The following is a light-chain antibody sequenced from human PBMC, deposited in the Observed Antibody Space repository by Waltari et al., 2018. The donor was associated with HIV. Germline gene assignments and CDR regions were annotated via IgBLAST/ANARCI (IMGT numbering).Light chain of an antibody. CDR2: LGS. CDR3: MQSLQIPPT. J-gene: IGKJ4*01. Sequence: IVLTQSPLSLPVIPGEPASLSCRSSQRLLHSSGVYYLDWYLQKPGQSPQLLIYLGSHRASGVSDRFSGGVSGTHFTLNVTRVEADDVGIYFCMQSLQIPPTFGGGTKV. CDR1: QRLLHSSGVYY. V-gene: IGKV2-28*01.